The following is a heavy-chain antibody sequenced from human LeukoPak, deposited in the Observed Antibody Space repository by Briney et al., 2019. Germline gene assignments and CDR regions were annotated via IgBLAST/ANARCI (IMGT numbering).Heavy chain of an antibody. J-gene: IGHJ4*02. CDR1: GFTFSSYW. CDR3: AKVSGERRMVRGLMMGYFDY. CDR2: INSDGSST. V-gene: IGHV3-74*01. Sequence: PGGSLRLSCAASGFTFSSYWMHWVRQAPGKGLVWVSRINSDGSSTSYADSVKGRFTISRDNAKNTLYLQMNSLRAEDTAFYYCAKVSGERRMVRGLMMGYFDYWGQGTLVTVSS. D-gene: IGHD3-10*01.